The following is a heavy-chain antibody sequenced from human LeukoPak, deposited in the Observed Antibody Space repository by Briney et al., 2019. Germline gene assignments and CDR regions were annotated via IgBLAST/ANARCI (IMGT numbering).Heavy chain of an antibody. D-gene: IGHD3-10*02. CDR3: ARRAADGFVRGVVYYFDY. Sequence: ASVKVSCKVSGYTLTELSMHWVRQAPGKGLEWMGGFDPEDGETIYAQKFQGRVTMTEDTSTDTAYMELSSLRAEDTAVYYCARRAADGFVRGVVYYFDYWGQGTLVTVSS. CDR1: GYTLTELS. J-gene: IGHJ4*02. CDR2: FDPEDGET. V-gene: IGHV1-24*01.